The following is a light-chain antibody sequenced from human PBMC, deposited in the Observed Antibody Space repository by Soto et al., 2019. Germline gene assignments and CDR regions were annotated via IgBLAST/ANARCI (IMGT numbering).Light chain of an antibody. J-gene: IGKJ4*01. CDR3: HKLNTYPHLT. CDR2: DAS. CDR1: QGISSY. Sequence: DIQLTQSPSFLSAFVGDRVTITCRASQGISSYLAWYQQRPGKAPKLLIYDASTLQSGVPSRLSGSGSGTEFTLKIRSLQPEDFANYYCHKLNTYPHLTLVGGTKVEIK. V-gene: IGKV1-9*01.